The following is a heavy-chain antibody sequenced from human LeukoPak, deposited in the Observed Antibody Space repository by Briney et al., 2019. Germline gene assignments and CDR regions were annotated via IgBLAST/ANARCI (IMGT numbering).Heavy chain of an antibody. CDR1: GFTFSNYA. V-gene: IGHV3-23*01. CDR3: VRDLGGRSGH. CDR2: ISGNGATT. D-gene: IGHD1-26*01. Sequence: GGSLRLSCAASGFTFSNYAMSWVRQAPGKGLEWVSGISGNGATTYYADSVKGRFTISRDNAKNTLYLQMNSLRAEDTAVYYCVRDLGGRSGHWGQGTLVTVSS. J-gene: IGHJ4*02.